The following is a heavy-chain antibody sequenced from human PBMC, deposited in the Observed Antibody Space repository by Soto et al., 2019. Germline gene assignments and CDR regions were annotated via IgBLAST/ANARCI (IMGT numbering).Heavy chain of an antibody. CDR3: ARDGGGFGELLLNSYDAFDL. D-gene: IGHD3-10*01. CDR1: GFIFSTYA. CDR2: ISYDGSNN. Sequence: GGSLRLSCTDSGFIFSTYAMYWVRQAPGKGLEWVAIISYDGSNNYYADSVKGRFTVSRDNSKNTLYLQMHSLRAEDTAVYYCARDGGGFGELLLNSYDAFDLWGQGKLVTVSS. V-gene: IGHV3-30*04. J-gene: IGHJ3*01.